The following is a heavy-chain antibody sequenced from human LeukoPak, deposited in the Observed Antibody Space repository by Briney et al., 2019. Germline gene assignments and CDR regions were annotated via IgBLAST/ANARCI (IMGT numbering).Heavy chain of an antibody. Sequence: SETLSLTCTVSGGSISSSSYYWSWIRQPPGKGLEWIGYIYYSGSTNYNPSLKSRVTISVDTSKNQFSLKLSSVTAADTAVYYCARAVSGSYHFDYWGQGTLVTVSS. V-gene: IGHV4-61*05. J-gene: IGHJ4*02. CDR2: IYYSGST. D-gene: IGHD1-26*01. CDR1: GGSISSSSYY. CDR3: ARAVSGSYHFDY.